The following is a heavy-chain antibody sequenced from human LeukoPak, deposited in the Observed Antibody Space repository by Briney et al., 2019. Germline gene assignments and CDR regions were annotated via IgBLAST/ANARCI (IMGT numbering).Heavy chain of an antibody. D-gene: IGHD6-25*01. V-gene: IGHV3-23*01. Sequence: GGSLRLSCAASGFTFSNFAMSWVRQAPGKGLEWVSPIGTSAGSTHYADSVKGRFTISRDNSKNTLYLQMNSLRAEDTAVYYCAKAGFSFPFDSWGQGTLVTVSS. CDR3: AKAGFSFPFDS. CDR2: IGTSAGST. CDR1: GFTFSNFA. J-gene: IGHJ5*01.